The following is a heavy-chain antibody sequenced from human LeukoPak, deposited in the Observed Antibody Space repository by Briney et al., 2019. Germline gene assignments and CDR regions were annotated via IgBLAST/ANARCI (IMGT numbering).Heavy chain of an antibody. CDR3: ARTFNYYDSSDLSDY. CDR1: GGTFSSYA. CDR2: IIPIFGTA. V-gene: IGHV1-69*05. Sequence: GASVKVSCKASGGTFSSYAISWVRQAPGQGLEWMGGIIPIFGTANYAQKFQGRVTMTRNTSISTAYMELSSLRSEDTAVYYCARTFNYYDSSDLSDYWGQGTLVTVSS. D-gene: IGHD3-22*01. J-gene: IGHJ4*02.